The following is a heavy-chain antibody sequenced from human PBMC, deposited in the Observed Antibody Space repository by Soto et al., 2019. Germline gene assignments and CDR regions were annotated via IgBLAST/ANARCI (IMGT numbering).Heavy chain of an antibody. D-gene: IGHD4-17*01. J-gene: IGHJ4*02. V-gene: IGHV2-5*02. CDR3: AHRPPGDVFDY. CDR2: IYWAEDK. CDR1: GFSLSTSGVG. Sequence: QITLKESGPTLVKPTQTLTLTCTFSGFSLSTSGVGMGWIRQPPGKALEWLALIYWAEDKRYSPSLKSRITITKDTYKNKVVLTMTNMDPVDTATYYCAHRPPGDVFDYWGQGTLVTVS.